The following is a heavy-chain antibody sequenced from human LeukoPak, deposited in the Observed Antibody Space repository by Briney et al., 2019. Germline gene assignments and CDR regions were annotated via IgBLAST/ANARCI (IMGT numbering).Heavy chain of an antibody. CDR2: IWSDGSSQ. Sequence: GGSLRLSCVASGFTLSNYFMHWVRQAPGRGLDWVALIWSDGSSQYYADSVKGRFTISRDNSKNTLYLQMNSLRAEDTAVYYCASGVPAAIYWGQGTLVTVSS. CDR3: ASGVPAAIY. CDR1: GFTLSNYF. D-gene: IGHD2-2*01. J-gene: IGHJ4*02. V-gene: IGHV3-33*01.